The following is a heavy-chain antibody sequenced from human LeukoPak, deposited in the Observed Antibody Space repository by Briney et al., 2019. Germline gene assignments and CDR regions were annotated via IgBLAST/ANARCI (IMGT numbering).Heavy chain of an antibody. D-gene: IGHD2-15*01. V-gene: IGHV3-74*01. CDR3: VAARADFDY. CDR2: INSDGTST. CDR1: RVTLSSYW. Sequence: HPGGSLRLSCAASRVTLSSYWMHWVRQAPGKGLVWVSRINSDGTSTTHADPVKGRFTISRDTAKNSLYLQMNSLRAEDTAVYYCVAARADFDYWGQGTLVTVSS. J-gene: IGHJ4*02.